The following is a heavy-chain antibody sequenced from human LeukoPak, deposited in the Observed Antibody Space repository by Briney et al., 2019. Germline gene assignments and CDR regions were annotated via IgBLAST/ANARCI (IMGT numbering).Heavy chain of an antibody. D-gene: IGHD4-17*01. V-gene: IGHV3-30*04. CDR1: GFTFSSYA. Sequence: GRSLRLSCAASGFTFSSYAMHWVRQAPGKGLEWVAVISYDGSNKYYADSVKGRFTISRDNAKKSLYLQMNSLRAEDTAVYYCAGEGYGDYDGDYWGQGTLVTVSS. CDR2: ISYDGSNK. CDR3: AGEGYGDYDGDY. J-gene: IGHJ4*02.